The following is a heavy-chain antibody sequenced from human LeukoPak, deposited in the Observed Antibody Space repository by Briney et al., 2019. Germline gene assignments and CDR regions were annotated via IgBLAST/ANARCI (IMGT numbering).Heavy chain of an antibody. Sequence: GASVKVSCKVSGYTLTELSMHWVRQAPGKGLEWMGGFDPEDGETIYAQKFQGRVTTTEDTSTDTAYMELSSLRSEDTAVYYCATVARCSSTSCYRAVGYGQNDAFDIWGQGTMVTVSS. D-gene: IGHD2-2*01. V-gene: IGHV1-24*01. J-gene: IGHJ3*02. CDR3: ATVARCSSTSCYRAVGYGQNDAFDI. CDR1: GYTLTELS. CDR2: FDPEDGET.